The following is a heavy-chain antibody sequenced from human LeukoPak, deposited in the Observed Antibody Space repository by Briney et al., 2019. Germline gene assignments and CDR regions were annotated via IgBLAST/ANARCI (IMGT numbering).Heavy chain of an antibody. D-gene: IGHD6-13*01. J-gene: IGHJ3*02. CDR1: GGSISSSSYY. Sequence: SETLSLTCTVSGGSISSSSYYWGWIRQPPGKGLEWIGSIYYSGSTYYNPSLKSRVTISVDTSKNQFSLKPSSVTAADTAVYYCARYKQLPDAFDIWGQGTMVTVSS. CDR3: ARYKQLPDAFDI. V-gene: IGHV4-39*01. CDR2: IYYSGST.